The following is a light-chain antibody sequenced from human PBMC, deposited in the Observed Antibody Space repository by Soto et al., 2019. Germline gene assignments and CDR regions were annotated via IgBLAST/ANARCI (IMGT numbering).Light chain of an antibody. CDR2: EVS. J-gene: IGLJ1*01. Sequence: QSALTQPPSVSGSPGQSITISCTGSSTDVGGYNYVSWYQQPPGNAPKLMIYEVSNRPSGVSNRFSGSKSGNTASLTISGLQAEDDDDYDCNAYTSSSTVFGTGTKLTVL. CDR1: STDVGGYNY. V-gene: IGLV2-14*01. CDR3: NAYTSSSTV.